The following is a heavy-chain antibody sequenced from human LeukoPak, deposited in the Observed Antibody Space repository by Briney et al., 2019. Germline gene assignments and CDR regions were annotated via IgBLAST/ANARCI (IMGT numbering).Heavy chain of an antibody. Sequence: GGSLRLSCVAPGLTFSNSAMTWVRQAPGKGLEWISIITDSGGDTFYTDSVKGRFTVSRDTSINTLYLQMNSLRDEDTAVYYCAKTLTVMVGFSPDYWGQGTLVTVSS. CDR2: ITDSGGDT. D-gene: IGHD5-18*01. CDR3: AKTLTVMVGFSPDY. J-gene: IGHJ4*02. CDR1: GLTFSNSA. V-gene: IGHV3-23*01.